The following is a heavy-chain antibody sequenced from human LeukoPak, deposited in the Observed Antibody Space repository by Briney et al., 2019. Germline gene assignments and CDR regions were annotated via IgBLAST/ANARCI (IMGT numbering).Heavy chain of an antibody. CDR1: GFIFSNYG. CDR2: ISTSSSYI. CDR3: AREVENTSGWYSHFDY. J-gene: IGHJ4*02. Sequence: GGSLRLSCVASGFIFSNYGMHWVRQAPGKGLEWVSSISTSSSYIYYADSVKGRFTISRDNAKNSLYLQMNSLRAEDTAVYYCAREVENTSGWYSHFDYWGQGTLVTVSS. V-gene: IGHV3-21*01. D-gene: IGHD6-19*01.